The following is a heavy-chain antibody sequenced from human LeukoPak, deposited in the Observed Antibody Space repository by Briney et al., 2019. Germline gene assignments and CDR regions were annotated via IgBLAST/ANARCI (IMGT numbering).Heavy chain of an antibody. CDR1: GGTFSSYA. CDR3: ARGGSSWYSDY. V-gene: IGHV1-69*10. D-gene: IGHD6-13*01. Sequence: ASVRVSCKASGGTFSSYAISWVRQAPGQGLEWMGGIIPILGIANYAQKFQGRVTITADESTSTAYMELSSLRSEDTAVYYCARGGSSWYSDYWGQGTLVTVSS. J-gene: IGHJ4*02. CDR2: IIPILGIA.